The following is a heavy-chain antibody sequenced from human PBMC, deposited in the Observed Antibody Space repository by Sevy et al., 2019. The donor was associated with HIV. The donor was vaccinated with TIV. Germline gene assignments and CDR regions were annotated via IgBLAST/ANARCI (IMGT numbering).Heavy chain of an antibody. J-gene: IGHJ4*02. V-gene: IGHV3-30*04. CDR3: AKDWALDIVIVPSGMPAN. CDR1: GFTFSDYT. CDR2: ISYDGSRT. D-gene: IGHD2-2*01. Sequence: GGSLRLSCAASGFTFSDYTIHWVRQAPGKGLEWVSVISYDGSRTSYADSVKGRFTISRDNSKNTLFLQMNSLRAEDTAVYYCAKDWALDIVIVPSGMPANWGQRTLVTVSS.